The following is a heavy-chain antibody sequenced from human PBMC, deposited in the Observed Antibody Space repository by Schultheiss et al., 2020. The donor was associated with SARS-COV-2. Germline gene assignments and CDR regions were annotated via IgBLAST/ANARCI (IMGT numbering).Heavy chain of an antibody. D-gene: IGHD4-11*01. CDR3: AKDGDSSNWYDIDY. CDR1: GFTFGNYA. CDR2: ISVSGDNT. J-gene: IGHJ4*02. Sequence: GGPLRLSCVASGFTFGNYAMTWVRQGPGKGLEWVSAISVSGDNTYYADSVKGRFTVSRDNSENTLYLQMNSLTVEDTALYFCAKDGDSSNWYDIDYWGQGALVTVSS. V-gene: IGHV3-23*01.